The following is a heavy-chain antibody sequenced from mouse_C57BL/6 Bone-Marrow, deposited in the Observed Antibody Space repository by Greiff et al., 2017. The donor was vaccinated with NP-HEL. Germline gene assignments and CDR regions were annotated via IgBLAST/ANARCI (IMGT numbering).Heavy chain of an antibody. V-gene: IGHV14-4*01. CDR3: TLFITTVYFDY. J-gene: IGHJ2*01. CDR2: IDPENGDT. CDR1: GFNIKDDY. Sequence: VQLQQSGAELVRPGASVKLSCTASGFNIKDDYMHWVKQRPEQGLEWIGWIDPENGDTEYASKFQGKATITADTSSNTAYLQLSSLTSEDTAVYYCTLFITTVYFDYWGQGTTLTVSS. D-gene: IGHD1-1*01.